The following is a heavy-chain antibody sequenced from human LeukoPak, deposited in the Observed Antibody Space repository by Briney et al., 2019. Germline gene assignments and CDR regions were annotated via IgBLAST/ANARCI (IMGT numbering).Heavy chain of an antibody. CDR2: IYYSGST. D-gene: IGHD2-2*01. V-gene: IGHV4-61*01. J-gene: IGHJ6*02. Sequence: SETLSLTCTVSGGSVSSGSYYWSWIRQPRGKGLEWIGYIYYSGSTNYNPSLKSRVTILVDTSKNQFSLKLSSVTAADTAVYYCARERRYCSSTSCHPYYYYYGMDVWGQGTTVTVSS. CDR1: GGSVSSGSYY. CDR3: ARERRYCSSTSCHPYYYYYGMDV.